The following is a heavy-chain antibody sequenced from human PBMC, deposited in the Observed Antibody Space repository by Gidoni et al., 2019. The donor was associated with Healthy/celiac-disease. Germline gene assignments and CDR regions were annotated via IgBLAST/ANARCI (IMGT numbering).Heavy chain of an antibody. J-gene: IGHJ4*02. CDR2: ISWNDDK. Sequence: QITLKESGPTLVKPTQPLTLTCTFSGFSPSTSGVGVGWIRQPPGKALEWLALISWNDDKRYSPSLKSRLTITKDTSKNQVVLTMTNMDPVDTATYYCAHSRQWLVRFDYWGQGTLVTVSS. CDR3: AHSRQWLVRFDY. D-gene: IGHD6-19*01. CDR1: GFSPSTSGVG. V-gene: IGHV2-5*01.